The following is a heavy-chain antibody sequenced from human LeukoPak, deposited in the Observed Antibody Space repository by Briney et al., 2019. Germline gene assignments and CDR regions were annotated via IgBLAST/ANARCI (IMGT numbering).Heavy chain of an antibody. J-gene: IGHJ4*02. CDR2: IYYSGST. V-gene: IGHV4-39*07. CDR1: GGSISSSSYY. D-gene: IGHD6-19*01. CDR3: ARDPSSGWYGGFDY. Sequence: SETLSLTCTVSGGSISSSSYYWGWIRQPPGKGLEWIGSIYYSGSTYYNPSLKSRVTISVDTSKNQFSLKLSSVTAADTAVYYCARDPSSGWYGGFDYWGQGTLVTVSS.